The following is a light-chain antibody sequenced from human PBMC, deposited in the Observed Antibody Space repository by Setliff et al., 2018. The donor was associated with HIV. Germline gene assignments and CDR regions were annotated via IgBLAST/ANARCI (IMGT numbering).Light chain of an antibody. CDR1: SSDIGRYNL. J-gene: IGLJ1*01. V-gene: IGLV2-23*01. CDR3: CSNTGSNTYV. Sequence: ALTQPASVSGSPGQSITISCTGTSSDIGRYNLVSWYQQYPGKAPKLMIYQATKRPSGVSNRFSGSKSGNTASLTISGLQAEDEADYYCCSNTGSNTYVIGSGTKVTVL. CDR2: QAT.